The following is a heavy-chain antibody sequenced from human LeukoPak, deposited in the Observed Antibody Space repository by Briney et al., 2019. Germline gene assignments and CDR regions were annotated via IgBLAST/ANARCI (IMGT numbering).Heavy chain of an antibody. CDR3: ASHLPVGPIDF. V-gene: IGHV3-21*01. Sequence: GGSLRLSCAASGFAFSSLAMGWVRQAPGKGLEWVSSISSSSSYMYYSDSVMGRFTISRDDAKNSLQLQMNSLRAEDTAVYYCASHLPVGPIDFWGQGSLVTVSS. CDR1: GFAFSSLA. J-gene: IGHJ4*02. D-gene: IGHD1-26*01. CDR2: ISSSSSYM.